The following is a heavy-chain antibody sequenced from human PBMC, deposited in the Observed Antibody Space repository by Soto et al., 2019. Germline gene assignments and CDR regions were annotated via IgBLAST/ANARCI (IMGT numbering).Heavy chain of an antibody. V-gene: IGHV1-69*02. D-gene: IGHD3-16*01. CDR2: IIPILGIA. J-gene: IGHJ3*02. CDR3: ARTRGIDAFDI. Sequence: SSVNVSCRASGGNFGSYTISGVRQAPGQGLEWMGRIIPILGIANYAQKFQGRVTITADKSTSTAYMELSSLRSEDTAVYYCARTRGIDAFDIWGQGTIVTVSS. CDR1: GGNFGSYT.